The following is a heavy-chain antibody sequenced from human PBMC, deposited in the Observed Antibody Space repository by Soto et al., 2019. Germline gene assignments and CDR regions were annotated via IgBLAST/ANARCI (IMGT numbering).Heavy chain of an antibody. J-gene: IGHJ4*02. D-gene: IGHD6-19*01. CDR1: GFTFSGSG. CDR2: ISTKTNNYAT. Sequence: EVKLVESGGGLVQPGGSMTLSCAASGFTFSGSGIHWVRQASGKGLEWVGRISTKTNNYATAYAASVKGRFTISRDDSKNMAYLQMNSLKTEDTAVYYCTAMAGIDYWGQGTLVTVSS. V-gene: IGHV3-73*02. CDR3: TAMAGIDY.